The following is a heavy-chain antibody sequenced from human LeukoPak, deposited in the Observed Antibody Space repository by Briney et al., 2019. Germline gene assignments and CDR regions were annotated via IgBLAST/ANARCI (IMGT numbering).Heavy chain of an antibody. J-gene: IGHJ4*02. CDR1: GGSISSYY. CDR3: ARQDMMPEKTFDY. Sequence: SETLSLTCTVSGGSISSYYWSWIRQPPGKGLEWIGYIYYSGSTNYNPSLKSRVTISVDTSKNQFSLKLSSVTAAGTAVYYCARQDMMPEKTFDYWGQGTLVTVSS. CDR2: IYYSGST. V-gene: IGHV4-59*01. D-gene: IGHD2-15*01.